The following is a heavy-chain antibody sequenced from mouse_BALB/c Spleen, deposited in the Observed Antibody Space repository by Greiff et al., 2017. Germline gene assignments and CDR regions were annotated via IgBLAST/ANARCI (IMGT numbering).Heavy chain of an antibody. V-gene: IGHV5-4*02. CDR3: ARDVITTATGYFDY. J-gene: IGHJ2*01. CDR2: ISDGGSYT. CDR1: GFTFSDYY. Sequence: EVKVVESGGGLVKPGGSLKLSCAASGFTFSDYYMYWVRQTPEKRLEWVATISDGGSYTYYPDSVKGRFTISRDNAKNNLYLQMSSLKSEDTAMYYCARDVITTATGYFDYWGQGTTLTVSS. D-gene: IGHD1-2*01.